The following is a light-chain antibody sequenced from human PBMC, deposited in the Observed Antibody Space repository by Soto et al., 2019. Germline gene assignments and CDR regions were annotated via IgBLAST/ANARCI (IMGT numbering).Light chain of an antibody. Sequence: IQLTQSPSSLSASVGDRVTITCRASQGISSYLAWYQQKSGKAPKLLIYGASTLESGVPPRFSGSGSGTDFTLTISSLQPEDFATYYCQQLNNYPAITFGPGTRLEIK. J-gene: IGKJ5*01. CDR2: GAS. CDR1: QGISSY. CDR3: QQLNNYPAIT. V-gene: IGKV1-9*01.